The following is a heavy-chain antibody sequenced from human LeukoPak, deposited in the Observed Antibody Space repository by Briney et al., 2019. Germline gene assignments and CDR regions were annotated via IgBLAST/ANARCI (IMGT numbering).Heavy chain of an antibody. J-gene: IGHJ4*02. D-gene: IGHD6-13*01. CDR2: IYYSGST. V-gene: IGHV4-39*01. CDR1: GGSISSSSYY. CDR3: ARHTEQQLPYFDY. Sequence: PSETLSLTCTVSGGSISSSSYYWGWIRQPPGKGLEWIGSIYYSGSTYYNPSLKSRATISVDTPKNQFSLKLSSVTAADTAVYYCARHTEQQLPYFDYWGQGTLVTVSS.